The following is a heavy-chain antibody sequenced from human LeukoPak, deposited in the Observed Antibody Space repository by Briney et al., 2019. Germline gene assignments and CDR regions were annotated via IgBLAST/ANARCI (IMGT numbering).Heavy chain of an antibody. D-gene: IGHD2-2*01. V-gene: IGHV1-18*01. CDR1: GYTFTSYG. J-gene: IGHJ4*02. CDR2: ISANNGNT. CDR3: ARDSGGCSSTSCYSPLIDY. Sequence: ASVKASCKASGYTFTSYGISWVRQAPGQGLEWMGWISANNGNTNYAQKLQGRVTMTTDTSTNTAYMELRSLRSDDTAVYYCARDSGGCSSTSCYSPLIDYWGQGTLVTVSS.